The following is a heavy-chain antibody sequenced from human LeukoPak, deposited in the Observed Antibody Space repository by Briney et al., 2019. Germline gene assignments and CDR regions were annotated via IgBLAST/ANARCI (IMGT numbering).Heavy chain of an antibody. D-gene: IGHD3-3*01. CDR3: AKVVVGDDFWSGYYSDY. V-gene: IGHV3-23*01. CDR2: ISGIGGST. J-gene: IGHJ4*02. CDR1: GFTFSSYA. Sequence: GGSLRLSCAASGFTFSSYAMSWVRQAPGKGLEWVSAISGIGGSTYYADSVKGRFTISRDNSKNTLYPQMNSLRGEDTAVYYCAKVVVGDDFWSGYYSDYWGQGTLVTVSS.